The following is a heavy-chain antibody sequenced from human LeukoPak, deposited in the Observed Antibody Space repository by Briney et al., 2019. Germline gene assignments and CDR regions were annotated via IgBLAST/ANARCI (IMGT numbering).Heavy chain of an antibody. CDR3: ATLHSRRRDGCYFDY. D-gene: IGHD6-13*01. CDR1: GYTLTELS. CDR2: FDPEDGET. Sequence: ASVKVSCKVSGYTLTELSMHWVRQAPGKGLEWMGGFDPEDGETIYAQKFQGRVTMTEDTSTDTAYMELSSLRSEDTAVYYCATLHSRRRDGCYFDYWGQGTLVTVSS. V-gene: IGHV1-24*01. J-gene: IGHJ4*02.